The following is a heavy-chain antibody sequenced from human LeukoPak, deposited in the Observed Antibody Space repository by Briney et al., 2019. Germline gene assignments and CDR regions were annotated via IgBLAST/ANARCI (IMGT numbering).Heavy chain of an antibody. J-gene: IGHJ3*02. Sequence: GGSLRLSCVASGFIFRDFGMHWVRQAPGKGLEWVAVISYDGSNKDYADFVKGRFTISRDNSKNTLYLQMNSLRAEDTAVYYCAKEVRGDAFDIWGQGTMVTVSS. CDR3: AKEVRGDAFDI. CDR2: ISYDGSNK. CDR1: GFIFRDFG. V-gene: IGHV3-30*18. D-gene: IGHD3-16*01.